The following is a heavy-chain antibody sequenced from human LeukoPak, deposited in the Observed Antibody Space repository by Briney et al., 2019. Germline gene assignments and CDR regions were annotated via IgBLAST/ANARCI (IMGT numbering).Heavy chain of an antibody. J-gene: IGHJ1*01. CDR3: ARESLRRDGYN. CDR1: GYTFTSYY. D-gene: IGHD5-24*01. V-gene: IGHV1-46*01. CDR2: INPSGGST. Sequence: GASVKVSCKASGYTFTSYYMHWVRQAPAQGLEWMGVINPSGGSTSYAQKFQGRVTMTRDTSTSTVYMELSSLRSEDTAVYYCARESLRRDGYNWGQGTLVTVSS.